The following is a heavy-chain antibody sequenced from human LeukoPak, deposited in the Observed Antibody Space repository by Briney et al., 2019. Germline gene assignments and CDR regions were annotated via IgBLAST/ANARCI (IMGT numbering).Heavy chain of an antibody. J-gene: IGHJ4*02. V-gene: IGHV3-7*04. CDR2: IHPEGNEK. CDR3: ARGDAFSGGH. Sequence: GGSLRPSCAVSGFSFTNFWMSWVRQAPGRGLEWVANIHPEGNEKYHVESVKGRFTISRDNTKNLLFLQMNGLRVEDTAVYYCARGDAFSGGHWGQGTPVTASS. D-gene: IGHD3-10*01. CDR1: GFSFTNFW.